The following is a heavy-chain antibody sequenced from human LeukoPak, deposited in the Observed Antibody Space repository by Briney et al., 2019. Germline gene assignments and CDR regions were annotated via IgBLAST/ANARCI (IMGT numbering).Heavy chain of an antibody. V-gene: IGHV3-23*01. J-gene: IGHJ4*02. CDR1: GFTSSNYA. CDR2: ISGDGVST. Sequence: GGSLRLSCAASGFTSSNYAMSWVRQAPGKGLEWVSTISGDGVSTFYAASVKGRFTISRDYSRNTLYLQMIGLRAEDTAIYYCAKVPIVPAAHFDFWGQGTLVTVSS. CDR3: AKVPIVPAAHFDF. D-gene: IGHD2-2*01.